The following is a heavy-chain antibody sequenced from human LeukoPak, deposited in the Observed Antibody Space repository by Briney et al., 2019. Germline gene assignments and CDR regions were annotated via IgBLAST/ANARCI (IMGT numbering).Heavy chain of an antibody. CDR2: VNPNSGNT. V-gene: IGHV1-8*01. Sequence: ASVKVSCKASGYTFTSYDINWVRQATGQGLEWMGWVNPNSGNTGYAQKFQGRVTMTRNTSISTAYMELSSLRSEDTAVYYCARDWNDGYNWFDPWGQGTLVTVSS. J-gene: IGHJ5*02. CDR3: ARDWNDGYNWFDP. CDR1: GYTFTSYD. D-gene: IGHD1-1*01.